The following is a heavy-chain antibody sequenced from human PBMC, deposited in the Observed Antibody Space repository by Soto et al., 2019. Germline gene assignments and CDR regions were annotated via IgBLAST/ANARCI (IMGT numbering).Heavy chain of an antibody. Sequence: GGSLRLSCAASGFNFRSYAMSWVRQAPGKGLEWVSAIGVSASNTYYADSVKGRFTISRDNSKNTLYLQMSDLRAEDTAVYFCAKGQYSDYDYWGQGTLVTVSS. CDR3: AKGQYSDYDY. D-gene: IGHD4-4*01. V-gene: IGHV3-23*01. CDR1: GFNFRSYA. J-gene: IGHJ4*02. CDR2: IGVSASNT.